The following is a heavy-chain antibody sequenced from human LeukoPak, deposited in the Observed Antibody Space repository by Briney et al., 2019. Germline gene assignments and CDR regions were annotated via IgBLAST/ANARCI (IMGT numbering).Heavy chain of an antibody. CDR2: ISYDGSKK. CDR1: GFTFGSYG. J-gene: IGHJ4*02. CDR3: ARANGQLWTTPDY. V-gene: IGHV3-30*03. D-gene: IGHD5-18*01. Sequence: GGSLRLSCAASGFTFGSYGMHWVRQPQGEGLEWVAVISYDGSKKSSAESVKGRFTISRDNSKNTLYLQMNSLRPEDTAVYFCARANGQLWTTPDYWGQGTLVTISS.